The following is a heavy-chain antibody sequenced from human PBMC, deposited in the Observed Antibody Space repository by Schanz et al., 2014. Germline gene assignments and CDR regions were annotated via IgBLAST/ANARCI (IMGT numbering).Heavy chain of an antibody. J-gene: IGHJ4*02. CDR3: ARRLRGFDY. CDR2: IYYTGHT. Sequence: QVQLQESGPGLVKPSETLSLTCTVSGGSISTYYWSWILQPPGKGLEWIGYIYYTGHTYYNPSLKRRVPISVDPPKTLSPLNMFSVPAADTAVYYCARRLRGFDYWGQGTLVTVSS. V-gene: IGHV4-59*08. CDR1: GGSISTYY. D-gene: IGHD4-17*01.